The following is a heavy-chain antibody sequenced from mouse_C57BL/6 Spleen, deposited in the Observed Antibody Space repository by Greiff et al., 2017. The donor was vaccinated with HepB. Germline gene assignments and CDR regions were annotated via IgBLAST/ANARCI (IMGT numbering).Heavy chain of an antibody. CDR3: ARGGITTVVGGV. Sequence: VQLQQSGPELVKPGDSVKISCKASGYSFTGYFMNWVMQSHGKSLEWIGRINPYNGDTFYNQKFKGKATLTVDKSSSTANMELRSLTSEDAAVYYCARGGITTVVGGVWGTGTTVTVSS. J-gene: IGHJ1*03. CDR2: INPYNGDT. D-gene: IGHD1-1*01. V-gene: IGHV1-20*01. CDR1: GYSFTGYF.